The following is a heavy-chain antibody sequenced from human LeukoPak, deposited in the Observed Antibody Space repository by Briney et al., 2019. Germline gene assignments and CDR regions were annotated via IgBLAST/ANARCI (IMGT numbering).Heavy chain of an antibody. CDR1: GGSFSGYY. CDR2: INHSGST. CDR3: GERSDHQEN. V-gene: IGHV4-34*01. Sequence: PSETLSLTCAVYGGSFSGYYWSWIRQPPGKGLEWIGEINHSGSTNYNPSLKSRVTISVDTSKNQFSLKLSSVTAADTAVYYCGERSDHQENWGQGTLVTVSS. J-gene: IGHJ4*02.